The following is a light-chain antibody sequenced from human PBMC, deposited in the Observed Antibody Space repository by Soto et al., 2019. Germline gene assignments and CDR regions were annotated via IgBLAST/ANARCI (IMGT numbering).Light chain of an antibody. CDR1: SSLFYSSNNKNY. CDR2: WGS. Sequence: IVLTQSPDSLVVCLLQGATSSGKARSSLFYSSNNKNYLGWYQQKPGQPPKVLIYWGSTRESGVPDRFSGSGSGTDFTLSISSVQAEDVAVYYCQQYYTNSYTFGQGTKVDIK. V-gene: IGKV4-1*01. J-gene: IGKJ2*01. CDR3: QQYYTNSYT.